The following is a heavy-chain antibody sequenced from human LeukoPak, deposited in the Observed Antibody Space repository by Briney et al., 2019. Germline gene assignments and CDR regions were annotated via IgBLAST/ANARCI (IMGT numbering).Heavy chain of an antibody. V-gene: IGHV4-59*01. Sequence: SETLSLTCTVSGGSISSYYWSWVRQPPGKGLEWIGNIHYSGITHYNPSLKSRVSLFVDTSKKQVSLKLRSLTAADTALYYCAREGTTPFDIWSQGTSVTVSS. CDR3: AREGTTPFDI. J-gene: IGHJ3*02. D-gene: IGHD1-26*01. CDR1: GGSISSYY. CDR2: IHYSGIT.